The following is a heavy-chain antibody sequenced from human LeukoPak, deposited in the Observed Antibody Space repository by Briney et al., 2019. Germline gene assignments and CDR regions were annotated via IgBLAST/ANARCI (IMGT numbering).Heavy chain of an antibody. Sequence: GESLKISCKGSGYSFTNYWIGWVRQMPGKGLEWMGIIYPGDSDIRYSPSFQGQFTISADKSISTAYLQWSSLKASDTAMYYCATTSRYCSNGVCYPIGDYFDYWGQGTLVTVPS. CDR1: GYSFTNYW. CDR3: ATTSRYCSNGVCYPIGDYFDY. D-gene: IGHD2-8*01. V-gene: IGHV5-51*01. CDR2: IYPGDSDI. J-gene: IGHJ4*02.